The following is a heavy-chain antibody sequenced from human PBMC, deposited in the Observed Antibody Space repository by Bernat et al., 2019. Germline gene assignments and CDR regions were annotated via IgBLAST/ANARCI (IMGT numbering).Heavy chain of an antibody. CDR2: ISYDGSNK. J-gene: IGHJ3*02. D-gene: IGHD3-10*01. CDR1: GFTFSSYG. V-gene: IGHV3-30*03. Sequence: QVQLVESGGGVVQPGRSLRLSCAASGFTFSSYGMHWVRQAPGKGLEWVAVISYDGSNKYYADSVKGRFTISRDNSKNTLYLQMNSLRAEDTAVYYCLASDYGSGSYYNPDAFGIWGQGTMVTVSS. CDR3: LASDYGSGSYYNPDAFGI.